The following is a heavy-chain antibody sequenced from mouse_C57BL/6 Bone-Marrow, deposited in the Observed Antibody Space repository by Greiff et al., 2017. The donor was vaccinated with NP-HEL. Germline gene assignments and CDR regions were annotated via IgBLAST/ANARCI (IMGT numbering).Heavy chain of an antibody. CDR1: GFTFSSYA. CDR2: ISDGGSYT. CDR3: AREEDYYGSSYYFDC. D-gene: IGHD1-1*01. Sequence: EVMLVESGGGLVKPGGSLKLSCAASGFTFSSYAMSWARQTPEKRLEWVATISDGGSYTYYPDNVKGRFTISRDNAKNNLYLQISQLKTEDTAMYYCAREEDYYGSSYYFDCWGQGTTLTVSS. J-gene: IGHJ2*01. V-gene: IGHV5-4*01.